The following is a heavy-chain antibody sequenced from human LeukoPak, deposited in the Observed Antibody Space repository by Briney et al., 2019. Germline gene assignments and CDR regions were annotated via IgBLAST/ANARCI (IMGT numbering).Heavy chain of an antibody. D-gene: IGHD6-13*01. Sequence: ASVKVSCKASGYTFTGYYMHWVRQAPGQGLEWMGWINPNSGGTNYAQKFQGWVTMTTDTSTNTAYMELRSLRSEDTAVYYCARGSSTWYYYFDYWGQGTLVTVSS. CDR1: GYTFTGYY. J-gene: IGHJ4*02. CDR3: ARGSSTWYYYFDY. CDR2: INPNSGGT. V-gene: IGHV1-2*04.